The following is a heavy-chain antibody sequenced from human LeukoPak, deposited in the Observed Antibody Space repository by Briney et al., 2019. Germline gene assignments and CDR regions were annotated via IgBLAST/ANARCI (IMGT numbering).Heavy chain of an antibody. J-gene: IGHJ3*02. CDR1: GGSISSSTYY. D-gene: IGHD6-13*01. CDR2: IYYSGST. V-gene: IGHV4-39*01. Sequence: SETLSLTCTASGGSISSSTYYWDWIRQPPGKGLEWIGSIYYSGSTYYNPSLKSRVTISVDTSKNQFSLKLTSVTAADTAVYHCAGHGGTIAAAGTRAFDIWGQGTMVTVSS. CDR3: AGHGGTIAAAGTRAFDI.